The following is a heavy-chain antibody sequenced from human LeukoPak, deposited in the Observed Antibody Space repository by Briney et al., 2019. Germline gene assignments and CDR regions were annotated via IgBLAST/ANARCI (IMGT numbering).Heavy chain of an antibody. Sequence: SQTLSLTCTVSGGSVSSGNYYWTWIRQPAGKGLEWIGRIYTSGSTNYNPSLKSRVTISIDASKNQFSLRLSSVTAADTAVYYCARHSPYSSSWYSDAFDIWGQGTMVTVSS. D-gene: IGHD6-13*01. CDR3: ARHSPYSSSWYSDAFDI. V-gene: IGHV4-61*02. J-gene: IGHJ3*02. CDR1: GGSVSSGNYY. CDR2: IYTSGST.